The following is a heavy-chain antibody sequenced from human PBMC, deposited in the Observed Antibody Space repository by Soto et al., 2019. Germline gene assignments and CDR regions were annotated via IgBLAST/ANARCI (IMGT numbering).Heavy chain of an antibody. CDR1: GGSFSGYY. V-gene: IGHV4-34*01. Sequence: QVQLQQWGAGLLKPSETLSLTCAVYGGSFSGYYWSWIRQPPGKGLEWFGEINHSGSTNYNPSLKSRVTISVHTSKNQFSLRLSSVTAADTAVYYCARGPSRRVTIVRGVAKCFDPWGQGTLVTVSS. CDR3: ARGPSRRVTIVRGVAKCFDP. D-gene: IGHD3-10*01. CDR2: INHSGST. J-gene: IGHJ5*02.